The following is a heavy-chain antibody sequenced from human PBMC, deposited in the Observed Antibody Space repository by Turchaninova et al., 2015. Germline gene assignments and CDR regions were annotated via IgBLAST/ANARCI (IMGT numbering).Heavy chain of an antibody. J-gene: IGHJ2*01. V-gene: IGHV4-38-2*01. CDR2: IYYSGIT. Sequence: QVQLQESGPGLVRPSETLSLTCAVSGYPISSGYYWVWIRQPPGKGVEWIASIYYSGITYYNPSLKSRVTISVDTSKNQFSLKLRSVTAADTAVYYCARGNWDTYWYFDLWGRGTLVTVSS. CDR1: GYPISSGYY. CDR3: ARGNWDTYWYFDL. D-gene: IGHD7-27*01.